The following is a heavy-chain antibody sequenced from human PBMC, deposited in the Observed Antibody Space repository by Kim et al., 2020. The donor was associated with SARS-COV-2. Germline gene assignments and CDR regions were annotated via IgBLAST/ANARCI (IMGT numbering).Heavy chain of an antibody. J-gene: IGHJ4*02. CDR3: VRDGGWMHEWWTPFDS. CDR1: GFTFSSYW. CDR2: LNTDGSTT. D-gene: IGHD2-8*01. Sequence: GGSLRLSCAASGFTFSSYWMHWIRQAPGKGLEWVAHLNTDGSTTYYVDYVRGRFTISRDNTKSTLFLQMNSLRADDTAVYYCVRDGGWMHEWWTPFDSWGQGTLVTVSS. V-gene: IGHV3-74*01.